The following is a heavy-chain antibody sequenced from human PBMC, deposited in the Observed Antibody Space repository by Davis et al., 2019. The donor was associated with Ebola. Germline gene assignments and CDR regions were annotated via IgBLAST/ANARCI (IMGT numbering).Heavy chain of an antibody. V-gene: IGHV1-8*01. J-gene: IGHJ5*01. D-gene: IGHD5-12*01. CDR2: MNPNSGNT. CDR1: GYTFTSYD. Sequence: ASVKVSCKASGYTFTSYDINWVRQATGQGLEWMGWMNPNSGNTGYGQKFQGTVTMTRNTSISTAYMELSSLTSEDTAVYYCARGKKVARMGSWFDSWGQGTLVTVSS. CDR3: ARGKKVARMGSWFDS.